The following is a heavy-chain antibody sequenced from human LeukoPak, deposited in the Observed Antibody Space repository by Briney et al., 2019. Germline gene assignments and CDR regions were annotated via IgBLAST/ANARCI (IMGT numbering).Heavy chain of an antibody. CDR3: AKDQRSYYASGSHYRGGNWFDP. D-gene: IGHD3-10*01. CDR2: IRYDGSNK. J-gene: IGHJ5*02. CDR1: GFSFNKYG. V-gene: IGHV3-30*02. Sequence: GGSLRLSCAASGFSFNKYGMHWVRQAPGKGLEWVAFIRYDGSNKYYADSVKGRFTISRDNSKNTVYVQMNSLRAEDTAVYYCAKDQRSYYASGSHYRGGNWFDPWGQGTLVTVSS.